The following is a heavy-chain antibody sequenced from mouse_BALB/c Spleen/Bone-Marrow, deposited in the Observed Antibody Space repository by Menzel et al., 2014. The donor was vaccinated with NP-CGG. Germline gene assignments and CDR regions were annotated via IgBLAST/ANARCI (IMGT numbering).Heavy chain of an antibody. CDR2: IWSGGST. V-gene: IGHV2-2*02. CDR3: ARNPGFAY. J-gene: IGHJ3*01. Sequence: QVQLKESGPGLVQPSQSLSITCTVSGFSLTSYGVHWVRQSPGKGLECLGVIWSGGSTDYYAAFISRLSISKDNSKSQVFFKMNSLQANDTAIYYCARNPGFAYWGQGTLVTVSA. CDR1: GFSLTSYG.